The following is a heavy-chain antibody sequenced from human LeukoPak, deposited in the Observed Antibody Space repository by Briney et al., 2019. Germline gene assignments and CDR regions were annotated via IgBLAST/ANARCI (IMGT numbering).Heavy chain of an antibody. V-gene: IGHV3-33*01. CDR1: GFTFSSYG. CDR2: ILNDGSQE. D-gene: IGHD3-16*01. CDR3: ARDDALGDNALGI. Sequence: GRSLRLSCAASGFTFSSYGMHWVRQAPGKGLEWVAVILNDGSQEKYADSVKGRFTISRDNSKNTLFLQMNSLRAEGTAVYYCARDDALGDNALGIWGQGTMVAVSS. J-gene: IGHJ3*02.